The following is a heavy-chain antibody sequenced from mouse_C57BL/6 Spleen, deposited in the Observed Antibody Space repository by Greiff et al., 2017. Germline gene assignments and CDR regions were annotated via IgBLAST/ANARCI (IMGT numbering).Heavy chain of an antibody. Sequence: EVQRVESGAELVRPGASVKLSCTASGFNIKDDYMHWVKQRPEQGLEWIGWIDPENGDTAYASKFQGKATTTADTSSNTAYLQLSSLTSEGTAGYYGNGEVKGGYWGQGTTLTVSS. V-gene: IGHV14-4*01. D-gene: IGHD2-2*01. J-gene: IGHJ2*01. CDR1: GFNIKDDY. CDR3: NGEVKGGY. CDR2: IDPENGDT.